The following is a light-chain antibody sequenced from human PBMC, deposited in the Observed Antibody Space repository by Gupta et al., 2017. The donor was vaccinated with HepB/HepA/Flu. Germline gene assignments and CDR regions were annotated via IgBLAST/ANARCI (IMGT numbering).Light chain of an antibody. CDR3: QQYNYWPPWT. Sequence: EIVMTPSPATLSVFAGERVTLSCRASQSVNTNLAWYQQKPGQAPRLLIYGASTRATGVPARFSGSGSGTEXTLTISXLQSEDSALYYCQQYNYWPPWTFGXGTKVEIK. CDR1: QSVNTN. J-gene: IGKJ1*01. CDR2: GAS. V-gene: IGKV3-15*01.